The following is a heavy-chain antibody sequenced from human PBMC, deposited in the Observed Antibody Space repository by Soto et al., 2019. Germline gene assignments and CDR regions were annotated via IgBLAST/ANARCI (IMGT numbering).Heavy chain of an antibody. D-gene: IGHD5-12*01. V-gene: IGHV1-69*13. CDR2: IIPIYGTA. CDR3: ARPVEMATISRSYLFY. Sequence: ASVKVSCKASGGTFSNYAINWVRQAPGQGLEWMGGIIPIYGTANYAQKFQGRVTITADESTSTAYLDLSSLRSEDTAVYYCARPVEMATISRSYLFYWGQGTLVTVSS. CDR1: GGTFSNYA. J-gene: IGHJ4*02.